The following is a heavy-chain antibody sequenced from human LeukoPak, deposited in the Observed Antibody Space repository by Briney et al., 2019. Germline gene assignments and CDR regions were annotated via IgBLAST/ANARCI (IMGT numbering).Heavy chain of an antibody. V-gene: IGHV3-30-3*01. CDR1: GFTFSSYA. CDR2: ISYDGSNK. Sequence: GGSLRLSCVASGFTFSSYAMHWVRQAPGKGLEWVAVISYDGSNKYYADSVKGRFTISRDNSKNTLYLQMDSLSAEDTAVYYCAREGSQSHVDAAMGFCNYWGQGTLVTVSS. J-gene: IGHJ4*02. CDR3: AREGSQSHVDAAMGFCNY. D-gene: IGHD5-18*01.